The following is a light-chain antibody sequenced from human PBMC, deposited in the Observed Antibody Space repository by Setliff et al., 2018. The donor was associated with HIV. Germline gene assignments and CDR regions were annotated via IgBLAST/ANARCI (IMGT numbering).Light chain of an antibody. Sequence: ALTQPASVSGSPGQSITISCTGTSSDIGGYSHVSWYQQHPGKVPKLIIYEVSNRPSGVSNRFSGSKSDNTASLTISGLQAEDEADYYCSSYAITNTLPFGTGTKVTVL. CDR1: SSDIGGYSH. V-gene: IGLV2-14*01. J-gene: IGLJ1*01. CDR3: SSYAITNTLP. CDR2: EVS.